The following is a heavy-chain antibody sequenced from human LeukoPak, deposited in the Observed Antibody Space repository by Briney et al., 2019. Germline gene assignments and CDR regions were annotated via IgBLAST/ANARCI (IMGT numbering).Heavy chain of an antibody. CDR1: GYTFTSYY. Sequence: RASVTVSCKASGYTFTSYYMHWVRQAPGQGLAWMGIINPSGGSTSYAQKFQGRVTMTRDTSTSTVYMELSSLRSEDTAVYYCARGTSITMVRGVLPQHWGQGTLVTVSS. CDR2: INPSGGST. CDR3: ARGTSITMVRGVLPQH. V-gene: IGHV1-46*01. D-gene: IGHD3-10*01. J-gene: IGHJ1*01.